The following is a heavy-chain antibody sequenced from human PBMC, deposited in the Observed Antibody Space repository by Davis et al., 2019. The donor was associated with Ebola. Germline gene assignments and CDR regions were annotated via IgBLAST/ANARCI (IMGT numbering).Heavy chain of an antibody. CDR2: IYHSGST. V-gene: IGHV4-4*02. CDR3: ARAGRIRGRNWFDP. Sequence: GSLRLSCAVSGGSISSSNWWSWVRQPPGKGLEWIGEIYHSGSTNYNPSPKSRVTISVDTSKNQFSLKLSSVTAADTAVYYCARAGRIRGRNWFDPWGQGTLVTVSS. J-gene: IGHJ5*02. D-gene: IGHD2-15*01. CDR1: GGSISSSNW.